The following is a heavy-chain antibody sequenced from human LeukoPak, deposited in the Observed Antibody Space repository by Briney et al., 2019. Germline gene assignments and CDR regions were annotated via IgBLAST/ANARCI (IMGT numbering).Heavy chain of an antibody. Sequence: GGSLRLSCAASGFTFSNYAMSWVRQAPGKGLEWVSSINGRGGSTYYADSVKGRFTISRDNSKNTLYLQMNSLRAEDTAVYYCAKGLYSDFWSGYSSYYYMDVWGKGTTVTVSS. V-gene: IGHV3-23*01. CDR1: GFTFSNYA. CDR2: INGRGGST. J-gene: IGHJ6*03. D-gene: IGHD3-3*01. CDR3: AKGLYSDFWSGYSSYYYMDV.